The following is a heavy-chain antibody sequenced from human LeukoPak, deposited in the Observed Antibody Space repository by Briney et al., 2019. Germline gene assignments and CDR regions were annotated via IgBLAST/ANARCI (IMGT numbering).Heavy chain of an antibody. Sequence: ASVKVSYKASGYTFTGYYMHWVRQAPGQGLEWMGWINPNSGGTNYAQKFQGWVTMTRDTSISTAYMELRRLRSDDTAVYYCGRDINWAIDFWGQGTLVTVSS. D-gene: IGHD7-27*01. CDR3: GRDINWAIDF. CDR1: GYTFTGYY. V-gene: IGHV1-2*04. CDR2: INPNSGGT. J-gene: IGHJ4*02.